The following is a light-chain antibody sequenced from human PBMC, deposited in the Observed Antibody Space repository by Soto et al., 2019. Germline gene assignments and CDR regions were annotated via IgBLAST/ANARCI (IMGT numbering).Light chain of an antibody. CDR3: HSYDSSLSGSKV. V-gene: IGLV1-40*01. Sequence: QSVLTQPPSVSGAPGQRVTFSCTGSSSNIGARYDVHWYQQLPGTAPKLLIYGDSNRPSGVPDRFSGSKSGTSASLAITGLQAEDEADYYCHSYDSSLSGSKVFGGGTQLTVL. J-gene: IGLJ2*01. CDR2: GDS. CDR1: SSNIGARYD.